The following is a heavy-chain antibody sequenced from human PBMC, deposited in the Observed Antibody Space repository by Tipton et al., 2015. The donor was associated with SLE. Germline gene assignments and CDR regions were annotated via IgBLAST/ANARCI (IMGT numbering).Heavy chain of an antibody. CDR2: IYYIGDT. CDR3: ARQGSPTDGLSYYYGMDV. V-gene: IGHV4-30-4*08. D-gene: IGHD6-19*01. J-gene: IGHJ6*02. Sequence: TLSLTCTVSGGSISRGDYYWAWIRQPPGKGLEWIGYIYYIGDTYYNPSLKSRVTISVDTSKNQFSVKLTSVTAADTAVYYCARQGSPTDGLSYYYGMDVWGQGATVTVSS. CDR1: GGSISRGDYY.